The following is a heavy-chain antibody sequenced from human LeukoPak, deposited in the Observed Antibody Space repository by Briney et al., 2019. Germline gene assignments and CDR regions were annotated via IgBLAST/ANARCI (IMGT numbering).Heavy chain of an antibody. CDR3: AKAHGSGSYYGGFDY. CDR1: GFTFSSYA. V-gene: IGHV3-23*01. D-gene: IGHD1-26*01. J-gene: IGHJ4*02. CDR2: ISGSGGST. Sequence: GGSLRLSCAASGFTFSSYAMSWVRQAPGKGLEWVSAISGSGGSTYYADSVKGRFTISRDNSKNTLYLQMNSLRAEDTAVYSCAKAHGSGSYYGGFDYWGQGTLVTVSS.